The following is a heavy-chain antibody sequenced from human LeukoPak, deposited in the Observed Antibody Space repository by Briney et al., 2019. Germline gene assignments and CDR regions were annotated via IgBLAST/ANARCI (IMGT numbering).Heavy chain of an antibody. Sequence: GGSLRLSCAASGFTFSSYTMNWVRQAPGKGLEWVSSISSSSSYIYYADSVKGRFTISRDNAKNSLYLQMNSLRAEDTAVYYCAKTRSRGYDPRGYFDYWGQGTLVTVSS. V-gene: IGHV3-21*01. J-gene: IGHJ4*02. CDR2: ISSSSSYI. CDR3: AKTRSRGYDPRGYFDY. D-gene: IGHD5-12*01. CDR1: GFTFSSYT.